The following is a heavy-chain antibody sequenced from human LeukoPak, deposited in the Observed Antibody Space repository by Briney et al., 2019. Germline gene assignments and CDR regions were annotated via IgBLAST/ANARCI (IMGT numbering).Heavy chain of an antibody. D-gene: IGHD2-2*01. V-gene: IGHV4-4*07. CDR2: IYSSGST. CDR1: GGSISSYY. J-gene: IGHJ2*01. Sequence: SETLTLTCTVSGGSISSYYWSWIRQPAGKGLEWIGRIYSSGSTNYNPSLKSRVTMSVDTSKNQFSLKLSSVTAADTAVYYCARGQYHLLYWYFDLWGRGTLVTVSS. CDR3: ARGQYHLLYWYFDL.